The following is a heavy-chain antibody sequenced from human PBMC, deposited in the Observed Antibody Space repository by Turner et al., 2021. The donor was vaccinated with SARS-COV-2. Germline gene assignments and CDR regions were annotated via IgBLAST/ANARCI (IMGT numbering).Heavy chain of an antibody. J-gene: IGHJ6*02. V-gene: IGHV3-7*01. CDR1: AFTFSSYW. Sequence: EVQLVESGGGLVQPGGSLRLPCPASAFTFSSYWMSWVRQAPGKGLEWVANIKQDGSEKYYVDSVKGRFTISRDNAKNSLYLQMNSLRAEDTAVYYCARDLMFTAAAPYGMDVWGQGTTVTVSS. D-gene: IGHD6-13*01. CDR3: ARDLMFTAAAPYGMDV. CDR2: IKQDGSEK.